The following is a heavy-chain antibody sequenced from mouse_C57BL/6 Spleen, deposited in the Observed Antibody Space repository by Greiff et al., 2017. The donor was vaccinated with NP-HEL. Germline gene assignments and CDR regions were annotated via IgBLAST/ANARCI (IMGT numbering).Heavy chain of an antibody. Sequence: QVQLQQSGPELVKPGASVKISCKASGYAFSSSWMNWVKQRPGKGLEWIGRIYPGDGDTNYNGKFKGKATLTADKSSSTAYMQLSSLTSEDSAVYFCARSYGNSYWYFDVWGTGTTVTVSS. D-gene: IGHD2-1*01. J-gene: IGHJ1*03. CDR2: IYPGDGDT. CDR1: GYAFSSSW. V-gene: IGHV1-82*01. CDR3: ARSYGNSYWYFDV.